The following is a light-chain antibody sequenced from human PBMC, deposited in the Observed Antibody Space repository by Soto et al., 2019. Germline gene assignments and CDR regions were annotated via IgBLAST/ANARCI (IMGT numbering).Light chain of an antibody. CDR3: EQDGSSTPT. Sequence: EIVLTQSPGTLSLSPGERATLSCRASQSVSSSYLAWYQQKPGQSLRLLIYGASSRDTGIPDRFSGSGSGTDFTLTITSLEPEDFAVYYGEQDGSSTPTFGQGTKLEIK. V-gene: IGKV3-20*01. CDR1: QSVSSSY. CDR2: GAS. J-gene: IGKJ2*01.